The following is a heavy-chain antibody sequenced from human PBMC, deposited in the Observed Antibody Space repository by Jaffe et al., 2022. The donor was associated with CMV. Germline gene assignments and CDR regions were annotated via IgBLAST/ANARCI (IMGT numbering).Heavy chain of an antibody. J-gene: IGHJ6*02. D-gene: IGHD3-3*01. Sequence: QVQLQQWGAGLLKPSETLSLTCAVYGGSFSGYYWSWIRQPPGKGLEWIGEINHSGSTNYNPSLKSRVTISVDTSKNQFSLKLSSVTAADTAVYYCASPDPGFLHYYGMDVWGQGTTVTVSS. CDR3: ASPDPGFLHYYGMDV. CDR2: INHSGST. CDR1: GGSFSGYY. V-gene: IGHV4-34*01.